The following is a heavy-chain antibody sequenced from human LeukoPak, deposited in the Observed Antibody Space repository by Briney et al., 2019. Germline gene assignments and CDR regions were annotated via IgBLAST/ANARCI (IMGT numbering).Heavy chain of an antibody. Sequence: SETLSLTCTVSCGSISSYYWSWLRQPAGKGLEWIGRIYTSGSTNYNPSLKSRVTMSVDTSKNQFSLKLTSVTAADTAVYYCARLVVITTFDWFDPWGQGTLVTVSS. V-gene: IGHV4-4*07. D-gene: IGHD3-22*01. CDR3: ARLVVITTFDWFDP. CDR1: CGSISSYY. J-gene: IGHJ5*02. CDR2: IYTSGST.